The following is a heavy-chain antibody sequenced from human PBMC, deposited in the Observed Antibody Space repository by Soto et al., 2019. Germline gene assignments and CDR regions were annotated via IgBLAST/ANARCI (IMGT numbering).Heavy chain of an antibody. CDR1: GYAFSSYG. Sequence: ASVKVSCKASGYAFSSYGISWVRQAPGQGLEWMGWIGAYNGNSNYAQKFQGRVTMTTDTSTNTAYMELRSLRSDDTAVYYCARSPLWFGKTHYGMDVWGQGTTVTVSS. CDR3: ARSPLWFGKTHYGMDV. V-gene: IGHV1-18*04. D-gene: IGHD3-10*01. CDR2: IGAYNGNS. J-gene: IGHJ6*02.